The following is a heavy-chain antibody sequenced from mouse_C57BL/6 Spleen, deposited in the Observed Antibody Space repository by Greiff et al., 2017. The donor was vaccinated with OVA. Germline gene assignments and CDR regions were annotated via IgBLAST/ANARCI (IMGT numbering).Heavy chain of an antibody. Sequence: QVQLKESGPGLVQPSQSLSITCTVSGFSLTSYGVHWVRQSPGKGLEWLGVIWSGGSTDSNAAFISRLSISKDNSKSQVFFKMNSLQADDTAINYCAGPSTVVAPYWYFDVWGTGTTVTVSS. CDR3: AGPSTVVAPYWYFDV. CDR1: GFSLTSYG. J-gene: IGHJ1*03. CDR2: IWSGGST. V-gene: IGHV2-2*01. D-gene: IGHD1-1*01.